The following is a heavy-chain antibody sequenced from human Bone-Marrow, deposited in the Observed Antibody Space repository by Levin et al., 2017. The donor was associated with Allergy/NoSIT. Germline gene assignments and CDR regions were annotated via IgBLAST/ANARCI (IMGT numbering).Heavy chain of an antibody. CDR1: GFTFSSYA. V-gene: IGHV3-30-3*01. Sequence: PGESLKISCAASGFTFSSYAMHWVRQAPGKGLEWVAVISYDGSNKYYADSVKGRFTISRDNSKNTLYLQMNSLRAEDTAVYYCARDWVAADYSGMDVWGQGTTVTVSS. CDR2: ISYDGSNK. CDR3: ARDWVAADYSGMDV. D-gene: IGHD6-13*01. J-gene: IGHJ6*02.